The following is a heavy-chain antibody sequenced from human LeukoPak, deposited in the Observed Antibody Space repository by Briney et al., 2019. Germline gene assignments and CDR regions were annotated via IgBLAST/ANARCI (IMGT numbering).Heavy chain of an antibody. V-gene: IGHV3-53*01. CDR2: IYGGGST. CDR3: AKAGRALTVDY. J-gene: IGHJ4*02. Sequence: GGSLRLSCAATGLSVSSNFMSWVRQAPGKGLEWVSVIYGGGSTYYADSVKGRFTISRDTPKNTLYLQMNSLRVEDTAVYYCAKAGRALTVDYWGQGTLVTVSS. CDR1: GLSVSSNF. D-gene: IGHD4/OR15-4a*01.